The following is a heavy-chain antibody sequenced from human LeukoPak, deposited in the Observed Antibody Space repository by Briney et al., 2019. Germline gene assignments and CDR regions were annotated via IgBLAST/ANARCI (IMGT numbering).Heavy chain of an antibody. Sequence: ASVKVSCKASGYTFTSYDIKWVRQATGQGLEWMGWMNPNSGNTGYAQKFQGRVTMTRNTSISTAYMELSSLRSEDTAVYYCARGDSSGWYPDYWGQGTLVTVSS. V-gene: IGHV1-8*01. D-gene: IGHD6-19*01. CDR3: ARGDSSGWYPDY. CDR1: GYTFTSYD. J-gene: IGHJ4*02. CDR2: MNPNSGNT.